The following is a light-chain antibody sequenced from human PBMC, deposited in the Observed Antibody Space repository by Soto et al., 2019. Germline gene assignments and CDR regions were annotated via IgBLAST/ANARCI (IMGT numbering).Light chain of an antibody. CDR1: SSDVGGYNY. Sequence: QSALTQPASVSGSPGQSITISCTGTSSDVGGYNYVSWYQQYPGKAPKFMIYEVSNRPSGVSNRFSGSKSGNTASLTISGLQAEDEADYYCSSYTSSSTWVFGTGTKVTVL. CDR3: SSYTSSSTWV. J-gene: IGLJ1*01. V-gene: IGLV2-14*01. CDR2: EVS.